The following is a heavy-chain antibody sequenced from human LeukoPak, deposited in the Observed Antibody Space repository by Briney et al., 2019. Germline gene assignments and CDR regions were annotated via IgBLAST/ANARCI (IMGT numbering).Heavy chain of an antibody. J-gene: IGHJ4*02. D-gene: IGHD3-22*01. CDR1: GGSFSGYY. CDR3: ATNGKDYYDSSGYVVN. Sequence: SETLSLTCAVYGGSFSGYYWSWIRQPPGMGLEWIGEINHSGSTYYNPSLKSRVTISVDTSKNQFSLKLSSVTAADTAVYYCATNGKDYYDSSGYVVNWGQGTLVTVSS. V-gene: IGHV4-34*09. CDR2: INHSGST.